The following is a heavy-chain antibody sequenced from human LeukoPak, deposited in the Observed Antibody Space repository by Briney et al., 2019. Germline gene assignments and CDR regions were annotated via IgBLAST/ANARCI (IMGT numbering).Heavy chain of an antibody. Sequence: ASVKVSCKASGYVFTGYYMHWVRQAPGQGLEWMGWINPNSGGTKYAQKFHGRVTMTTDTSISTPYMELSRLRSDDTAVYYCAFFEYSSSSSHYWGQGTLVTVSS. D-gene: IGHD6-6*01. CDR1: GYVFTGYY. CDR2: INPNSGGT. V-gene: IGHV1-2*02. J-gene: IGHJ4*02. CDR3: AFFEYSSSSSHY.